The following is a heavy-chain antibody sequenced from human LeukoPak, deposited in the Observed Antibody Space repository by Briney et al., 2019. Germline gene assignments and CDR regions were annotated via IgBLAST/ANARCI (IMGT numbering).Heavy chain of an antibody. CDR1: GFTVRNNY. CDR2: IYSGGST. J-gene: IGHJ4*02. D-gene: IGHD3-10*01. Sequence: GGSLRLSCAASGFTVRNNYMSWVRQAPGKGLEWVSVIYSGGSTYYADSVKVRFTISRDNSKNTLYLQMNSLRAEDTAVYFCATGERMVRGDGVDYWGQGTLVTVSS. V-gene: IGHV3-66*01. CDR3: ATGERMVRGDGVDY.